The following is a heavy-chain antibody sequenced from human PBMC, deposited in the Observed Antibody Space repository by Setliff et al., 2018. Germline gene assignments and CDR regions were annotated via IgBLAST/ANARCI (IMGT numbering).Heavy chain of an antibody. CDR2: LYPNGNT. Sequence: PSETLSLTCTVSGGSTNNYHWTWIRQPAGKGLEWIGRLYPNGNTNYNPSLKRRVNMSADSSKNNLSLRLTYVTAADTAVYYCAREDWNGNAFEIWGPGTMVTVSS. D-gene: IGHD1-1*01. CDR3: AREDWNGNAFEI. CDR1: GGSTNNYH. J-gene: IGHJ3*02. V-gene: IGHV4-4*07.